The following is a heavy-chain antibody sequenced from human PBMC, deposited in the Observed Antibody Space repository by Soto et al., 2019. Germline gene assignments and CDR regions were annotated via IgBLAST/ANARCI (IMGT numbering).Heavy chain of an antibody. CDR1: GFTFSSYD. CDR3: ARGGESDYMDV. V-gene: IGHV3-13*01. CDR2: IGTAGDT. J-gene: IGHJ6*03. Sequence: GGSLRLSCAASGFTFSSYDMHWVRQATGKGLEWVSAIGTAGDTYYPGSVKGRFTISRENAKNSLYLQMNSLRAGDTAVYYCARGGESDYMDVWGKGTTVTVSS.